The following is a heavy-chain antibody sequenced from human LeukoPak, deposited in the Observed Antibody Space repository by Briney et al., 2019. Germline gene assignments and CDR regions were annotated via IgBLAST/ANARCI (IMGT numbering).Heavy chain of an antibody. Sequence: PSETLSLTCAVYGGSFSGCYWSWIRQPPGRGLEWIGEINHSGSTNYNPSLKSRVTISVDTSKNQFSLKLSSVTAADTAVYYCARDLDPDTSTYYRRSGLDYWGQGTLVTVSS. CDR3: ARDLDPDTSTYYRRSGLDY. J-gene: IGHJ4*02. CDR1: GGSFSGCY. CDR2: INHSGST. D-gene: IGHD3-22*01. V-gene: IGHV4-34*01.